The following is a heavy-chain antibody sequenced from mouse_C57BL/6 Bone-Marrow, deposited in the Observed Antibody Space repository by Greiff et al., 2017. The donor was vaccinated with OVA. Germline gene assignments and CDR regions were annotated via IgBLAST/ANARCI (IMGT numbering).Heavy chain of an antibody. V-gene: IGHV1-59*01. J-gene: IGHJ3*01. CDR3: ARLRQLRAY. CDR1: GYTFTSYW. D-gene: IGHD3-2*02. Sequence: VQLKQPGAELVRPGTSVKLSCKASGYTFTSYWMHWVKQRPGQGLEWIGVIDPSDSYTNYNQKFKGKATLTVDTSSSTAYMQLSSLTSEDSAVYYCARLRQLRAYWGQGTLVTVSA. CDR2: IDPSDSYT.